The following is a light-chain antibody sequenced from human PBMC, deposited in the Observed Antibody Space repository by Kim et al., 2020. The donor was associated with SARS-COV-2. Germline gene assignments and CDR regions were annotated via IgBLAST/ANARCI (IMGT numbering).Light chain of an antibody. CDR2: DAS. J-gene: IGKJ4*01. CDR1: QSVSSY. V-gene: IGKV3-11*01. Sequence: LSPGDRAPLCCRASQSVSSYLAWYQQKPGQAPRLLMYDASNRATGIPARFSGSGSGTDFTLTISSLEPEDFAVYYCQQRSNWPRTFGGRTKVDIK. CDR3: QQRSNWPRT.